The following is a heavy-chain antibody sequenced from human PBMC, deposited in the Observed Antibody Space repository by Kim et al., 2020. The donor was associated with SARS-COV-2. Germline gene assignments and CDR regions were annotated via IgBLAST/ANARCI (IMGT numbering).Heavy chain of an antibody. J-gene: IGHJ4*02. CDR3: ARYRYDFWSGKPTYYFDY. Sequence: ASVKVSCKASGYTFTGYYMHWVRQAPGQGLEWMGRINPNSGGTNYAQKFQGRVTMTRDTSISTAYMELSRLRSDDTAVYYCARYRYDFWSGKPTYYFDYWGQGTLVTVSS. D-gene: IGHD3-3*01. CDR2: INPNSGGT. V-gene: IGHV1-2*06. CDR1: GYTFTGYY.